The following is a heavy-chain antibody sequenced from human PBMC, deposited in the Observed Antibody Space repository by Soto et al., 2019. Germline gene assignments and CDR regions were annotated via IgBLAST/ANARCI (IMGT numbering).Heavy chain of an antibody. V-gene: IGHV4-31*03. J-gene: IGHJ5*02. CDR1: GGSISSGGYY. Sequence: PSETLSLTCTVSGGSISSGGYYWSWIRQHPGKGLEWIGYIYYSGSTYYNPSLKSRVTISVDTSKNKFSLSLRSVTAADTAFYYCVGSGTDVWLSKEDYWFDPWGQGTLVTVSS. CDR2: IYYSGST. CDR3: VGSGTDVWLSKEDYWFDP. D-gene: IGHD3-10*01.